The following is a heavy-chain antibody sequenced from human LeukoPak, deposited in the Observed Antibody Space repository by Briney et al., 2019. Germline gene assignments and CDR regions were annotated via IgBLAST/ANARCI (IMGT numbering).Heavy chain of an antibody. CDR3: ARGLYYYGSGSKTLGYYYYYMDV. Sequence: PSETLSLTCTVSGDSISSYYWSWIRQPPGKGLEWIGYIYYSGSTNYNPSLKSRVTISVDTSKNQFSLKLSSVTAADTAVYYCARGLYYYGSGSKTLGYYYYYMDVWGKGTTVTISS. D-gene: IGHD3-10*01. CDR1: GDSISSYY. V-gene: IGHV4-59*01. CDR2: IYYSGST. J-gene: IGHJ6*03.